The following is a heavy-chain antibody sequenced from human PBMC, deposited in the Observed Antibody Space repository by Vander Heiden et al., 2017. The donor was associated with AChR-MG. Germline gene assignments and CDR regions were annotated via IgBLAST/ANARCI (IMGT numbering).Heavy chain of an antibody. CDR1: GGPISSDIYY. D-gene: IGHD2-2*02. V-gene: IGHV4-39*01. J-gene: IGHJ4*02. CDR3: ARHPTPYCFGTSCYIS. Sequence: QLQLQESASGLVKASETLSLTCFVSGGPISSDIYYWGWIRQPPGKGLEWIGSIFYSGTTYYNPSLKSRVTMSVDTSKNQFSLKLSSVTAADMVVYYCARHPTPYCFGTSCYISWGQGTLVTVSS. CDR2: IFYSGTT.